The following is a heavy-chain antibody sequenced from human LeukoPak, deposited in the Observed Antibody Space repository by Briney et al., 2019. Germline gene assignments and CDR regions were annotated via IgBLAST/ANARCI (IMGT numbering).Heavy chain of an antibody. V-gene: IGHV1-2*02. CDR2: INPNSGGT. Sequence: GASVKASCKASGYTFTGYYMHWVRQAPGQGLEWMGWINPNSGGTNYAQKFQGRVTMTRDTSISTAYMELSRLRSDDTAVYYCARAGYSSGWFPDPWGQGTLVTVSS. D-gene: IGHD6-19*01. J-gene: IGHJ5*02. CDR1: GYTFTGYY. CDR3: ARAGYSSGWFPDP.